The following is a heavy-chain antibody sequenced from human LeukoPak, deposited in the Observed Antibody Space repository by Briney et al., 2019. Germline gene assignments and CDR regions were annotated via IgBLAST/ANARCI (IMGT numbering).Heavy chain of an antibody. D-gene: IGHD3-22*01. V-gene: IGHV4-59*12. CDR1: GGSISSYY. CDR2: IYYSGST. CDR3: AKDQSVYDSGGYRYFDY. J-gene: IGHJ4*02. Sequence: SETLSLTCTVSGGSISSYYWSWIRQPPGKGLEWIGYIYYSGSTNYNPSLKSRVTISVDTSKNQFSLKLSSVTAADTAVYYCAKDQSVYDSGGYRYFDYWGQGALVTVSS.